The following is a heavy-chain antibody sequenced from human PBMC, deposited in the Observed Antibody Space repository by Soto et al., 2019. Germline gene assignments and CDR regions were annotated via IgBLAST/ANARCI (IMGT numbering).Heavy chain of an antibody. CDR1: GYSITNGYY. D-gene: IGHD3-3*02. J-gene: IGHJ4*02. Sequence: SETLSLTCAVSGYSITNGYYWGWIRQPPGKGLEWIGSIYHSGNTYYNPSLKSRVTLSIDTSKNQFSLKLRSVTAADTAMYYCARVKLAGRGSFHDWGQGTLVTVSS. CDR2: IYHSGNT. CDR3: ARVKLAGRGSFHD. V-gene: IGHV4-38-2*01.